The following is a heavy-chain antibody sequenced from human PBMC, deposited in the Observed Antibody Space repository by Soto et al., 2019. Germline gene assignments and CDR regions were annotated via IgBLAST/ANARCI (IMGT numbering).Heavy chain of an antibody. CDR2: IRQDGREE. Sequence: QLVESGGGLVQPGGSLRLSCAASGFTFSSHWMTWVRQAPGKGLEWVANIRQDGREEHYLDSVKGRFTLSRDNAQNSLYLQMNGLIVEDTAVYYCAKSEGYSFDIRGQGTLVTVSS. CDR3: AKSEGYSFDI. D-gene: IGHD1-1*01. V-gene: IGHV3-7*01. J-gene: IGHJ3*02. CDR1: GFTFSSHW.